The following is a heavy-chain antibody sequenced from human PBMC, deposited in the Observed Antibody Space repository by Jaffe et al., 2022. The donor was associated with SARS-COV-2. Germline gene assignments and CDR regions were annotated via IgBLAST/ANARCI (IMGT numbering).Heavy chain of an antibody. CDR3: ARDSQEMSTTYAFDI. Sequence: QVQVVESGGGVVQPGRSLRLSCAASGLTFSNYAMHWVRQAPGKGLEWVAVIWYDGSSKYYADSVKGRFTISRDNSKNTLYVQMNSLRAEDTAVYYCARDSQEMSTTYAFDIWGQGTMVTVSS. D-gene: IGHD1-1*01. V-gene: IGHV3-33*01. J-gene: IGHJ3*02. CDR2: IWYDGSSK. CDR1: GLTFSNYA.